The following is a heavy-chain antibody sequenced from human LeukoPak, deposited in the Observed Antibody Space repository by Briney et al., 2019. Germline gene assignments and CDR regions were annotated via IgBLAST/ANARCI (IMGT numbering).Heavy chain of an antibody. D-gene: IGHD3-10*01. Sequence: SETLSLTCTVSGGSISSGGYYWSWIRQPPGKGLEWIGYIYHSGSTYYNPSLKSRVTISVDRSKNQFSLKLSSVTAADTAVYYCAREWVGAYYYGSGSYYYFDYWGQGTLVAVSS. V-gene: IGHV4-30-2*01. CDR3: AREWVGAYYYGSGSYYYFDY. CDR2: IYHSGST. J-gene: IGHJ4*02. CDR1: GGSISSGGYY.